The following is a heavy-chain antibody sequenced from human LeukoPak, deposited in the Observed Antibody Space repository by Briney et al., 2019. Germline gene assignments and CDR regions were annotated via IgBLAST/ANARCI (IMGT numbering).Heavy chain of an antibody. CDR1: GFTFSSCW. D-gene: IGHD1-26*01. V-gene: IGHV3-7*02. CDR2: IKQDGNEK. Sequence: GSTRLSCAASGFTFSSCWMTWVRQAPGKGPEWVANIKQDGNEKYYVDSVKGRFSISRDNAKNSVYLQMNSLRAEDTAVYYCARLMGERSLFDYWGQGVLVTGSS. CDR3: ARLMGERSLFDY. J-gene: IGHJ4*02.